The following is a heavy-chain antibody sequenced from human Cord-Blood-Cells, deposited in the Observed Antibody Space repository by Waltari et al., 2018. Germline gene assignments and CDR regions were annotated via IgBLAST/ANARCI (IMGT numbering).Heavy chain of an antibody. V-gene: IGHV3-23*01. D-gene: IGHD2-2*01. CDR1: GFTFSSYA. CDR2: ISGSGGST. J-gene: IGHJ4*02. Sequence: EVQLLESGGGLVQPGGSLRLSCAASGFTFSSYAMSWVRQAPGKGLEWVAAISGSGGSTYYAASVKGRFTISRDNSKNTLYLQMNSLRAEDTAVYYCAKGAHCSSTSCYGGYFDYWGQGTLVTVSS. CDR3: AKGAHCSSTSCYGGYFDY.